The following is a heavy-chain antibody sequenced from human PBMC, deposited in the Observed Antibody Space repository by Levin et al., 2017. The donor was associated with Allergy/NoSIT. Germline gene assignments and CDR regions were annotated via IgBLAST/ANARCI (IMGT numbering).Heavy chain of an antibody. CDR3: ARDHRYCSSTSCRRDYDYYMDV. CDR2: TYYRSKWYN. Sequence: SQTLSLTCAISGDSVSSNSAAWNWIRQSPSRGLEWLGRTYYRSKWYNDYAVSVKSRITINPDTSKNQFSLQLNSVTPEDTAVYYCARDHRYCSSTSCRRDYDYYMDVWGKGTTVTVSS. CDR1: GDSVSSNSAA. J-gene: IGHJ6*03. D-gene: IGHD2-2*01. V-gene: IGHV6-1*01.